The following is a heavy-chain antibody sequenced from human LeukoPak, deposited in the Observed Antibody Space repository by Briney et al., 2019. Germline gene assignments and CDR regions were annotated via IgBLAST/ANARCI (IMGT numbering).Heavy chain of an antibody. V-gene: IGHV3-72*01. J-gene: IGHJ3*02. CDR1: GFTFSSYW. D-gene: IGHD6-6*01. Sequence: GGSLRLSCAASGFTFSSYWMSWVRQAPGEGLEWVGRIRNKTYRYTTEYAASVKGRFTISRDDSQKSLYLQMNSLKTEDTAVYYRVRSEALHAFDIWGQGTMVTVSS. CDR3: VRSEALHAFDI. CDR2: IRNKTYRYTT.